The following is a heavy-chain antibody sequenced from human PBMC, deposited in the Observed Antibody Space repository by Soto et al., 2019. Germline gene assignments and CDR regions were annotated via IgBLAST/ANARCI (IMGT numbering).Heavy chain of an antibody. Sequence: QVQLVESGGGVVQPGRSLRLSCAASGFSFSRYPMHWVRQAPGKALEWVAVMSYDGGNKYYADSVKGRFTISRDNSKSRLYLQMTSLRAEDTAVYYCARDRYYFDSSGYYYGNYYGMDVWGQGTTVTVSS. CDR2: MSYDGGNK. J-gene: IGHJ6*02. CDR1: GFSFSRYP. CDR3: ARDRYYFDSSGYYYGNYYGMDV. D-gene: IGHD3-22*01. V-gene: IGHV3-30-3*01.